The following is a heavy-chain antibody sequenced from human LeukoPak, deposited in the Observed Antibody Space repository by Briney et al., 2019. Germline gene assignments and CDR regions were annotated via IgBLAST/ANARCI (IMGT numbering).Heavy chain of an antibody. D-gene: IGHD2-2*02. CDR1: GYTFTAYF. CDR3: ARVRVVPAAIFDY. V-gene: IGHV1-2*02. J-gene: IGHJ4*02. Sequence: GASVKVSCKTSGYTFTAYFIHWFRQAPGQGLEWMGWINPVSGGTNYAQKFQGRVTMTRDTSISTAYMELSRLRSDDTAVYYCARVRVVPAAIFDYWGQGTLVTVSS. CDR2: INPVSGGT.